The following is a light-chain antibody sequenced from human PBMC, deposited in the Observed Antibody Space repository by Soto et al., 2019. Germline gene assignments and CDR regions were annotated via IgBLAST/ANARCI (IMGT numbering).Light chain of an antibody. CDR2: GAS. V-gene: IGKV3-20*01. Sequence: IVLAHSPGTLSLSLGERATISCRASQSVSSSYLAWYQQKPGQAPRLLIYGASSRATGIPDRFSGSGSGTDFTLTITRLEPEDSAVYFWLQYGGSPRTFGQGTKVDIK. CDR3: LQYGGSPRT. CDR1: QSVSSSY. J-gene: IGKJ1*01.